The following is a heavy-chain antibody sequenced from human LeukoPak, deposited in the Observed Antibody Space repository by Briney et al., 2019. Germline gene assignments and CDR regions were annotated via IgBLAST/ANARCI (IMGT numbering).Heavy chain of an antibody. D-gene: IGHD3-3*01. V-gene: IGHV3-74*03. CDR1: GFTFSSYW. CDR3: ARRYDGALAY. J-gene: IGHJ4*02. CDR2: IANDGRST. Sequence: GGSLRLSCAASGFTFSSYWMHWVRQAPGKGLMWVSDIANDGRSTTYADSVKGRFSISRDNAKNTVYLQMDSLRAEDTAVYFCARRYDGALAYWGLGTLVTVSA.